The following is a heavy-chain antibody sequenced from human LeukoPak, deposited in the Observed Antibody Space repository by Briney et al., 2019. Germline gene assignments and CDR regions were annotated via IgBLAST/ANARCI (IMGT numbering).Heavy chain of an antibody. V-gene: IGHV4-30-2*01. Sequence: KPSETLSLTCAVSGGSISSGGYSWSWIRQPPGKGLEWIGYIYHSGSTYYNPSLKSRVTISVDTSKNQFSLKLSSVTAADTAVYHCVRYCRSSDYYHFDHWGQGTLVTVSS. CDR1: GGSISSGGYS. J-gene: IGHJ4*02. D-gene: IGHD4-17*01. CDR3: VRYCRSSDYYHFDH. CDR2: IYHSGST.